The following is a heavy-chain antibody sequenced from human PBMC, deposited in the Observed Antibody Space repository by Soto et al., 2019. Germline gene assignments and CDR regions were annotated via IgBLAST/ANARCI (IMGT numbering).Heavy chain of an antibody. Sequence: ASVKVSCKASGYTFTSYGSSWVRQALGQGLEWMGWISAYNGNTNYAQKLQGRVTMTTDTSTSTAYMELRSLRSDDAAVYYCASQPTPWGPPPTFDYWGEGTLVTVSS. J-gene: IGHJ4*02. CDR1: GYTFTSYG. D-gene: IGHD2-15*01. CDR3: ASQPTPWGPPPTFDY. V-gene: IGHV1-18*01. CDR2: ISAYNGNT.